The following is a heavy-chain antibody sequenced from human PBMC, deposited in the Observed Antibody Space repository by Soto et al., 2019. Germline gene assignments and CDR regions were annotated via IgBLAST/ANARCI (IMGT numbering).Heavy chain of an antibody. D-gene: IGHD3-10*01. CDR3: AKDSSTGLLWFGEPDPMFDYYYCGLDV. CDR2: ISGSGGST. J-gene: IGHJ6*02. V-gene: IGHV3-23*01. CDR1: GFTFSSYA. Sequence: EVQLLESGGGLVQPGGSLRLSCAASGFTFSSYAMSWVRQAPGKGLEWVSAISGSGGSTYYAASVKGRFTISRDNSNNTLYLQMNSLSAEDTAVYDCAKDSSTGLLWFGEPDPMFDYYYCGLDVWRQGTTVTVSS.